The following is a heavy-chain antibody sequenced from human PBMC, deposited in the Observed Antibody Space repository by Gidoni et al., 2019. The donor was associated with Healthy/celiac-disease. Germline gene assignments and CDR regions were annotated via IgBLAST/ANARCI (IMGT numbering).Heavy chain of an antibody. CDR1: GFTFSSYA. CDR2: ISGSGGST. CDR3: AKDTRPLRIAAAGSFDY. V-gene: IGHV3-23*01. Sequence: EVQLLESGGGLVQPGGSLRLSCAASGFTFSSYAMSWVRQAPGKGLEWVSAISGSGGSTYYADSVKGRFTISRDNSKNTLYLQMNSLRAEDTAVYYCAKDTRPLRIAAAGSFDYWGQGTLVTVSS. D-gene: IGHD6-13*01. J-gene: IGHJ4*02.